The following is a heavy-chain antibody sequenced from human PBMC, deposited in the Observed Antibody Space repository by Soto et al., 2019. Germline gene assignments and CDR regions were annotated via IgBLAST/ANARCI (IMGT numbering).Heavy chain of an antibody. CDR3: ARLPLVYFISTSCSTDDY. D-gene: IGHD2-2*01. CDR1: GGSISSGDYY. V-gene: IGHV4-30-4*01. Sequence: QVQLQESGPGLVKPSQTLSLTCTVSGGSISSGDYYWSWIRQPPGKGLGWIGYIYYSGSTYYNPSLKIRVTISVDTSKNQFSLKLSSVTAADTAVYYCARLPLVYFISTSCSTDDYWGQGTLVTVSS. J-gene: IGHJ4*02. CDR2: IYYSGST.